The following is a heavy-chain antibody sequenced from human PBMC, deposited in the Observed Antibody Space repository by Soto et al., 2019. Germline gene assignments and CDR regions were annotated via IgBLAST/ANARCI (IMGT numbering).Heavy chain of an antibody. D-gene: IGHD1-20*01. J-gene: IGHJ4*02. Sequence: GGSLRLSCAASGFTVSSNYMSWVRQAPGKGLEWVSVIYSGGSTYYADSVKGRFTISRDNSKNTLYLQMNSLRAEDTAVYYCARDTITGTTNFDYWGQGTLVTVSS. CDR2: IYSGGST. CDR1: GFTVSSNY. V-gene: IGHV3-66*01. CDR3: ARDTITGTTNFDY.